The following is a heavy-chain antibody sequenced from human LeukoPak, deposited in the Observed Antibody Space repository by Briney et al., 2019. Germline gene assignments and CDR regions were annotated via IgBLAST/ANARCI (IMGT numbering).Heavy chain of an antibody. D-gene: IGHD3-9*01. Sequence: GGSLRLSCAASGFTFSTYSMNWVRQAPGKGLEWVSSISSTSSYKYYADSVKGRFTVSRDNAKNSLFLQMNSLGAEDTAVYYCARDLSKTMSGYGGGDAFDIWGQGTMVTVSS. V-gene: IGHV3-21*01. CDR2: ISSTSSYK. CDR1: GFTFSTYS. J-gene: IGHJ3*02. CDR3: ARDLSKTMSGYGGGDAFDI.